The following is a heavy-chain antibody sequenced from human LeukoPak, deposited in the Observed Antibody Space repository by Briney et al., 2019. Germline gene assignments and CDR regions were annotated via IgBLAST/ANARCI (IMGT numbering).Heavy chain of an antibody. CDR1: GFTFSDYW. CDR2: IKEDGSEK. Sequence: TGGSLRLSCAASGFTFSDYWMTWVRQAPGKGLEWVANIKEDGSEKNYVDSMEGRFTISRDNARNSLYLQMDSLRAEDTAVYYCARGVAAADWGQGTLATVSS. D-gene: IGHD6-25*01. V-gene: IGHV3-7*03. CDR3: ARGVAAAD. J-gene: IGHJ4*02.